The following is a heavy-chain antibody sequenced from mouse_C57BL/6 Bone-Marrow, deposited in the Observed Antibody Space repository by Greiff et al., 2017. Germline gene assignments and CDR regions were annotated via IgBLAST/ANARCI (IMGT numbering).Heavy chain of an antibody. J-gene: IGHJ2*01. CDR1: GYTFTDYY. CDR3: AREGIYDGYYYYFDY. CDR2: IYPGSGNT. Sequence: QVQLQPSGAELVRPGASVKLSCKASGYTFTDYYINWVKQRPGQGLEWIARIYPGSGNTYYNEKFKGKATLTAEKSSSTAYMQLSSLTSEDSAVYFCAREGIYDGYYYYFDYWGQGTTLTVSA. D-gene: IGHD2-3*01. V-gene: IGHV1-76*01.